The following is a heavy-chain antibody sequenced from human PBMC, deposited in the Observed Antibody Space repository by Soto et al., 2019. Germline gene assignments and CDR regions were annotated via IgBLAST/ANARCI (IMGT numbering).Heavy chain of an antibody. CDR3: TRGDMALNDY. J-gene: IGHJ4*02. CDR1: GNSFTSYW. D-gene: IGHD2-15*01. CDR2: IYLGDSNT. V-gene: IGHV5-51*01. Sequence: GESLKISCTGSGNSFTSYWICWVRQMPGKGLEWMGIIYLGDSNTRYSPTFQGQVTISADRSISIAYLQMNSLKTEDTAVYYCTRGDMALNDYWGQGTLVTVSS.